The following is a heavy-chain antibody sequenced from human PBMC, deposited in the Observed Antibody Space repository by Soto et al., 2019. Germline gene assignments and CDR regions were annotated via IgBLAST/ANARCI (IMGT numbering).Heavy chain of an antibody. Sequence: LSLTCAVSGGSISSGGYSWSWIRQPPGKGLEWIGYIYHSGSTYYNPSLKSRVTISVDRSKNQFSLKLSSVTAADTAVYYCARGDGSYYDFWSGYYRGIWFDPWGQGTLVTVSS. J-gene: IGHJ5*02. V-gene: IGHV4-30-2*01. CDR1: GGSISSGGYS. D-gene: IGHD3-3*01. CDR2: IYHSGST. CDR3: ARGDGSYYDFWSGYYRGIWFDP.